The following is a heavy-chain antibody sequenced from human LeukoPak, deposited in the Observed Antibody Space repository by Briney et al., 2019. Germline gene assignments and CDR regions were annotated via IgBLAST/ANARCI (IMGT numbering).Heavy chain of an antibody. Sequence: SETLSLTCTVSGGSISSYYWSWIRQPPGKGLEWIGYIYYSGSTNYNPSLKSRVTISVDTSKNQFSLKLSSVTAADTAVYYCARDQGQYYYDSSGYPSDAFDIWGQGTMVTVSS. CDR1: GGSISSYY. CDR2: IYYSGST. V-gene: IGHV4-59*12. J-gene: IGHJ3*02. CDR3: ARDQGQYYYDSSGYPSDAFDI. D-gene: IGHD3-22*01.